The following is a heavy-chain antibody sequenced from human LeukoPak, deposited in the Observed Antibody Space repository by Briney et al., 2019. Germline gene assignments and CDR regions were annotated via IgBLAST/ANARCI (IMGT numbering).Heavy chain of an antibody. CDR2: ISSSSSTI. J-gene: IGHJ4*02. V-gene: IGHV3-48*04. Sequence: GSLRLSCAASGFTFSSYSMNWVRQAPGKGLEWVSYISSSSSTIYYADSVKGRFTISRDNAKNSLYLQMNSLRAEDTAVYYCARNLGTGITMVRGVTFDYWGQGTLVTVSS. D-gene: IGHD3-10*01. CDR1: GFTFSSYS. CDR3: ARNLGTGITMVRGVTFDY.